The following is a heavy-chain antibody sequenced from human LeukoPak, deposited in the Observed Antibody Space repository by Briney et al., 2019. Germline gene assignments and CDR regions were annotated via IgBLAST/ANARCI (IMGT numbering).Heavy chain of an antibody. CDR3: ARPRVTGYYGMDV. CDR1: GFTFSIYS. CDR2: ISSSSSTI. D-gene: IGHD2-8*02. J-gene: IGHJ6*02. V-gene: IGHV3-48*02. Sequence: GGSLRLSCAASGFTFSIYSMNWVRQAPGKGLQWVSYISSSSSTIYYADSVKGRFTISKDNAENSLYLQMNSLRDEDTAVYYCARPRVTGYYGMDVWGQGTTVTVSS.